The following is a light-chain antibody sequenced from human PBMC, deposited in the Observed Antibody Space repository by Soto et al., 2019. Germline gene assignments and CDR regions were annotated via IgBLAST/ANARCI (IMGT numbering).Light chain of an antibody. V-gene: IGKV3-20*01. CDR1: QRVSSNY. CDR2: GAS. Sequence: EIVLTQSPGTLSLSPGERATLSCRASQRVSSNYLAWYQHTPGQAPILIIYGASSRATGSPDRFSGSGSGTDFTLTIGRLEPEDSAVFYCQQYSISPLTVGQGTKLEIK. CDR3: QQYSISPLT. J-gene: IGKJ2*01.